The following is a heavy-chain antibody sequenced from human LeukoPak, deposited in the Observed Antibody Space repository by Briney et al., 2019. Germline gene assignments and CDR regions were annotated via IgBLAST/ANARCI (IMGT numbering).Heavy chain of an antibody. V-gene: IGHV3-23*01. CDR2: ISGSGGST. Sequence: GGSLRLSCAASGFTLSSYAMSWVRQAPGKGLEWVSAISGSGGSTYYADSVKGRFTISRDNSKNTLYLQMNSLRAEDTAVYYCAKGNQGIQLWSNYFDYWGQGTLVTVSS. CDR1: GFTLSSYA. J-gene: IGHJ4*02. CDR3: AKGNQGIQLWSNYFDY. D-gene: IGHD5-18*01.